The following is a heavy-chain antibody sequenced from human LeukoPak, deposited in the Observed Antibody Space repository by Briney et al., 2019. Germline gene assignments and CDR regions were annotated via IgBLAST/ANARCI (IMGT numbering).Heavy chain of an antibody. CDR1: GGSISSSSYY. V-gene: IGHV4-39*07. CDR2: IYYSGST. D-gene: IGHD3-22*01. J-gene: IGHJ3*02. CDR3: ARETYYYDSSGSRAFDI. Sequence: SETLSLTCTVSGGSISSSSYYWGWIRQPPGKGLEWIGSIYYSGSTYYNPSLKSRVTISVDTSKNQFSLKLSSVTAADTAVYYCARETYYYDSSGSRAFDIWGQGTMVTVSS.